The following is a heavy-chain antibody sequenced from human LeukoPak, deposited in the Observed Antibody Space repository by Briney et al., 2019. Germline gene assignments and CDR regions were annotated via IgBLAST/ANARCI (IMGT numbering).Heavy chain of an antibody. CDR3: AKDRDGDFDY. CDR1: GFTFSSYG. J-gene: IGHJ4*02. Sequence: PGGSLRLSCAAPGFTFSSYGMHWVRQAPGKGLEWVAVISYDGSNKYYADSVKGRFTISRDNSKNTLYLQMKSLRAEDTAVYYCAKDRDGDFDYWGQGTLVTVSS. D-gene: IGHD4-17*01. V-gene: IGHV3-30*18. CDR2: ISYDGSNK.